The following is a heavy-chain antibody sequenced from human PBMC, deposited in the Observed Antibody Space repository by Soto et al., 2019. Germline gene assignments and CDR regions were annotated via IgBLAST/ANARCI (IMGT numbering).Heavy chain of an antibody. J-gene: IGHJ4*02. Sequence: EVQLVESEGGLVQPGGSLRLSCEASGFIFTTSDMSWVRQAPGKGLEWISSITITGDTTHYADSVKGRFTISRDNSRNTVYLKMTSLGGEDPAVFSWAKGGGGDHGYWGQGTLVAVSS. V-gene: IGHV3-23*04. CDR3: AKGGGGDHGY. CDR2: ITITGDTT. CDR1: GFIFTTSD. D-gene: IGHD2-21*02.